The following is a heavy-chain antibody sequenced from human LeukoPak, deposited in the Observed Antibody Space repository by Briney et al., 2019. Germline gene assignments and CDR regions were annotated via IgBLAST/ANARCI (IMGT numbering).Heavy chain of an antibody. CDR2: LGGSGINT. J-gene: IGHJ3*02. D-gene: IGHD1-26*01. Sequence: GGSLRLSCAASGFTFSNYAMSWVRQAPGKGLEWVSALGGSGINTYYADSVKGRFTISRDNSKNTLYLQMNSLRAEDTAVYYCARDGAVGGYAFDIWGQGTMVTVSS. V-gene: IGHV3-23*01. CDR1: GFTFSNYA. CDR3: ARDGAVGGYAFDI.